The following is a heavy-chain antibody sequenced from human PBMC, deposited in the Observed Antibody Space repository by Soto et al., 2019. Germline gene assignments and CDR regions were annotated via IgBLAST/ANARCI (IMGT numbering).Heavy chain of an antibody. V-gene: IGHV1-58*01. CDR2: NVVGSGNT. J-gene: IGHJ4*02. CDR3: AAVPPRAYSSSAYYFDY. Sequence: SVKVSCKASGFTFTSSAFQWVRQARGQRLEWKGRNVVGSGNTNYAQKFQERVTITRDMSTSTTNMELSSLRSEDTAVYYCAAVPPRAYSSSAYYFDYWGQGTLVTVSS. D-gene: IGHD6-13*01. CDR1: GFTFTSSA.